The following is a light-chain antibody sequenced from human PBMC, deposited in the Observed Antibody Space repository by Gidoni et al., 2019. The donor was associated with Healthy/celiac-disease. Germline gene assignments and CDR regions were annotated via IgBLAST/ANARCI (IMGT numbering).Light chain of an antibody. CDR3: QQYNNWT. J-gene: IGKJ1*01. CDR1: QSVSSN. CDR2: GAS. V-gene: IGKV3-15*01. Sequence: EIVLTQSPATLSVSPGERATLSCRASQSVSSNLAWYQQKPGQAPRLLIYGASTRATGIPARFSGSGSGTEFTLTISSLQSEEFAVYYCQQYNNWTFGQXTKVEIK.